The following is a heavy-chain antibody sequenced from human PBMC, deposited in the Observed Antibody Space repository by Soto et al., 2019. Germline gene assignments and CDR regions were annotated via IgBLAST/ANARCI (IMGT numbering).Heavy chain of an antibody. J-gene: IGHJ4*02. CDR2: INHSGST. V-gene: IGHV4-34*01. CDR1: GGSFSGDY. Sequence: SETLSLTCAVYGGSFSGDYWSWVRQPPGKGLEWIGEINHSGSTNYNPSLKSRVTISVDTSKNQFSLKLSSVTAADTAVYYCARTLAVTTSRLDYWGQGTLVTVSS. CDR3: ARTLAVTTSRLDY. D-gene: IGHD4-17*01.